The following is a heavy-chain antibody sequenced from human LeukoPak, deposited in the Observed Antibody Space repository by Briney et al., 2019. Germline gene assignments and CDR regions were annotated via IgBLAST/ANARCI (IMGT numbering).Heavy chain of an antibody. CDR1: GYTLTELS. V-gene: IGHV1-24*01. CDR3: ATATITMVRGVFDY. Sequence: ASVKVSCKVSGYTLTELSMHWVRQAPGKGLGWMGGFDPEDGETIYAQKFQGRVTMTEDTSTDTAYMELSSLRSEDTAVYYCATATITMVRGVFDYWGQGTLVTVSS. J-gene: IGHJ4*02. D-gene: IGHD3-10*01. CDR2: FDPEDGET.